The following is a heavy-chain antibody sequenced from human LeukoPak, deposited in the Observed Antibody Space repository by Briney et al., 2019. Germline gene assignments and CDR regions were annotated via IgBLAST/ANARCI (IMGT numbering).Heavy chain of an antibody. D-gene: IGHD3-10*01. V-gene: IGHV3-7*01. CDR1: GFTFSSYW. J-gene: IGHJ6*03. CDR3: ARDFRRPAVRGVIYYYYYMDV. CDR2: IKQDGSEK. Sequence: GGSLRLSCAASGFTFSSYWMSWVRQAPGKGLEWVANIKQDGSEKYYVDSVKGRFTISRDNAKNSLYLQMNSLRAEDTAVYYCARDFRRPAVRGVIYYYYYMDVWGKGTTVTVSS.